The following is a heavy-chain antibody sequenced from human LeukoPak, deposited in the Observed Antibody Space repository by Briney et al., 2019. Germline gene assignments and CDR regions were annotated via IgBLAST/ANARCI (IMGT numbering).Heavy chain of an antibody. Sequence: SETLSLTCTVSVGSISSGNYYWGSIRQPPGKGLEWIGNIYYSGSTYCNPSLKSRVTISVDTSKNQFSLKLSSVTAADTAVYFCASSPRMATSHFDYWGQGTLVTVSS. CDR1: VGSISSGNYY. CDR2: IYYSGST. V-gene: IGHV4-39*01. CDR3: ASSPRMATSHFDY. J-gene: IGHJ4*02. D-gene: IGHD5-24*01.